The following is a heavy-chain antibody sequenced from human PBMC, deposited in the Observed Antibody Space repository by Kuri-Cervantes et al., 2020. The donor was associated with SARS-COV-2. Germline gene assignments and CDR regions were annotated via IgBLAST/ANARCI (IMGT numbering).Heavy chain of an antibody. CDR1: GFTFSSYA. Sequence: GGSLRLSCAVSGFTFSSYAMSWVRQAPGKGLEWVSAISGSGGSTYYADSVKGRFTISRDNSKNTLYLQMNSLRAEDTAVYYCAKDFYVYQLLYGPADAFDIWGQGTMVTVSS. CDR2: ISGSGGST. J-gene: IGHJ3*02. D-gene: IGHD2-2*02. CDR3: AKDFYVYQLLYGPADAFDI. V-gene: IGHV3-23*01.